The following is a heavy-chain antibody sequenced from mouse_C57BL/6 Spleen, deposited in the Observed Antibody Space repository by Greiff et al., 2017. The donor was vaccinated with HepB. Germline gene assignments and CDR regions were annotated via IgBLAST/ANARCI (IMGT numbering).Heavy chain of an antibody. CDR2: IDPETGGT. J-gene: IGHJ2*01. D-gene: IGHD2-1*01. Sequence: QVQLQQSGAELVRPGASVTLSCKASGYTFTDYEMHWVKQTPVHGLEWIGAIDPETGGTAYNQKFKGKAILTADKSSSTAYMELRSLTSEDSAVYYCTRSLYGNYVGYWGQGTTLTVSS. CDR3: TRSLYGNYVGY. V-gene: IGHV1-15*01. CDR1: GYTFTDYE.